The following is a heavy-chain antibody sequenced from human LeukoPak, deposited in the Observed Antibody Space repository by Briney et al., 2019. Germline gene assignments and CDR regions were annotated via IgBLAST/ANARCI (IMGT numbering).Heavy chain of an antibody. Sequence: SVKVSCKASGGTFSSYAISWVRQAPGQGLEWMGRIIPILGIANYVQKFQGRVTLTRNTSISTAYMELSSLRSEDTAVYYCSRGGPVAGTHKYFQHWGQGTLVTVSS. V-gene: IGHV1-69*04. CDR2: IIPILGIA. CDR1: GGTFSSYA. CDR3: SRGGPVAGTHKYFQH. D-gene: IGHD6-19*01. J-gene: IGHJ1*01.